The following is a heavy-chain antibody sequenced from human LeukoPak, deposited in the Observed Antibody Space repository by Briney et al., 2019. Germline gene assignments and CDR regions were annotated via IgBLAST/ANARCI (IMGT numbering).Heavy chain of an antibody. Sequence: GGSLRLSCAASGFTFSSYDIHWVRQATGKGLEWVSGIGTGGDTYYAGSVKGRFTISRENAKNSLYLQMNSLRAGDTAVYYCTRGALGFDYWGQGTLVTVSS. J-gene: IGHJ4*02. CDR2: IGTGGDT. CDR1: GFTFSSYD. V-gene: IGHV3-13*04. CDR3: TRGALGFDY.